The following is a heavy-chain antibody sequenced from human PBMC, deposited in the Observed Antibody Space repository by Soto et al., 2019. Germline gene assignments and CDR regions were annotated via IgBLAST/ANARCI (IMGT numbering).Heavy chain of an antibody. V-gene: IGHV3-15*01. D-gene: IGHD6-19*01. Sequence: GGSLRLSCAASGFTFINAWMSWVRQAPGKGLEWVGRIKSKTDGGTTDYAAPVKGRFTISRDDSRNTLYLQMNSLRAEDTAVYYCARDIAVRNDDYWGQGTLVTLSS. CDR2: IKSKTDGGTT. J-gene: IGHJ4*02. CDR3: ARDIAVRNDDY. CDR1: GFTFINAW.